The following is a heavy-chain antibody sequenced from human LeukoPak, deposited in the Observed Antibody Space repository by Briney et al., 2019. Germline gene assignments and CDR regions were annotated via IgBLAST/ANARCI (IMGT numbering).Heavy chain of an antibody. D-gene: IGHD6-6*01. CDR3: ARLGSSFNWFDP. Sequence: SETLSLTCSVSGGSISSYYWTWIRQPPGEGLEYIGYIFYSGSTNYNPSLKGRVTISVEKSRNQFSLKLNSVTAADTAVYYCARLGSSFNWFDPWVQGTLVTVSS. V-gene: IGHV4-59*08. CDR1: GGSISSYY. CDR2: IFYSGST. J-gene: IGHJ5*02.